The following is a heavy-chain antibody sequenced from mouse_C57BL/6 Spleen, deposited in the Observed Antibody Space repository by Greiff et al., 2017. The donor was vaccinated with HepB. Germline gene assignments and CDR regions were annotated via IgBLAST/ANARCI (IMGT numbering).Heavy chain of an antibody. D-gene: IGHD2-2*01. Sequence: EVQRVESGGGLVKPGGSLKLSCAASGFTFSDYGMHWVRQAPEKGLEWVAYISSGSSTIYYADTVKGRFTISRDNAKNTLFLQMTSLRSEDTAMYYCARIYYGYDVRYFDVWGTGTTVTVSS. V-gene: IGHV5-17*01. CDR1: GFTFSDYG. CDR3: ARIYYGYDVRYFDV. J-gene: IGHJ1*03. CDR2: ISSGSSTI.